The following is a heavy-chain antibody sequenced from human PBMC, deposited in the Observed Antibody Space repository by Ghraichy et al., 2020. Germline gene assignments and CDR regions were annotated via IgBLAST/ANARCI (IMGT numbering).Heavy chain of an antibody. J-gene: IGHJ4*02. CDR2: LNIDGPTV. V-gene: IGHV3-74*01. CDR1: GFSFTDYW. D-gene: IGHD1-14*01. Sequence: GGSLRLSCAASGFSFTDYWMHWVRQTPGRGLEWVSHLNIDGPTVNYADSLKGRFTISRDNAKNTMYLQMISLTVEDTAVYYCVRSYKDGLRHFDYWGQGTLVTVSS. CDR3: VRSYKDGLRHFDY.